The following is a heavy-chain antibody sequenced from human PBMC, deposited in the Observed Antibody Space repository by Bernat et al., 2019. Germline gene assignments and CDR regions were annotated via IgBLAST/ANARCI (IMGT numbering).Heavy chain of an antibody. CDR3: ARGRGPRGAHRVPPAYYFDY. D-gene: IGHD3-10*01. J-gene: IGHJ4*02. CDR2: INPSGGST. V-gene: IGHV1-46*01. Sequence: QVQLVQSGAEVKKPGASVKVSCKASGYTFTSYYMHWVRQAPGQGLEWMGIINPSGGSTSYAQKFQGRVTMTRDTSTSTVYMELSSLRSEDTAVYYCARGRGPRGAHRVPPAYYFDYWDQGTLVAVSS. CDR1: GYTFTSYY.